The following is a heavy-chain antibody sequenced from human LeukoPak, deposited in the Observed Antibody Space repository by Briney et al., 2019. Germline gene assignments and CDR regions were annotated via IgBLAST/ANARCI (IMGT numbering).Heavy chain of an antibody. Sequence: PSETLSLTCTVSAGSISTFYWTWIRQPAGKGLEWIGRINYSGSTNYNPSLRGRVSMSVDRPKNQFSLPLNSVTAADTAVYYCAREGGDPRWLDPWGQGTLVTVSS. CDR2: INYSGST. CDR3: AREGGDPRWLDP. CDR1: AGSISTFY. V-gene: IGHV4-4*07. J-gene: IGHJ5*02. D-gene: IGHD6-25*01.